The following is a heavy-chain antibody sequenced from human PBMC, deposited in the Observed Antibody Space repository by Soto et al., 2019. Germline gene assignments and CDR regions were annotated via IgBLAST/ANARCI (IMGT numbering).Heavy chain of an antibody. CDR2: INPKTAAT. Sequence: ASVKVSCKSSGYSFSDYFIHWVRQAPGQGLEWVSWINPKTAATNYAKKFQGRVSLTWDTSSTTAYMELTRLRPDDTAVYYCARIKWGLNYYNGMDVWGQGTTVTVYS. D-gene: IGHD1-26*01. V-gene: IGHV1-2*02. CDR1: GYSFSDYF. CDR3: ARIKWGLNYYNGMDV. J-gene: IGHJ6*02.